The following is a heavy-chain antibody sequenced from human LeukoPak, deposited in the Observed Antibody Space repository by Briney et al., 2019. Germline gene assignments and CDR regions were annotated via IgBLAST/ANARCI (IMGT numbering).Heavy chain of an antibody. CDR3: AKAGNIRFDY. CDR1: GFTFSSYA. CDR2: ISGSDGST. V-gene: IGHV3-23*01. J-gene: IGHJ4*02. D-gene: IGHD2/OR15-2a*01. Sequence: PRGSLRLSCAASGFTFSSYAMSWVRQAPGKGLECVSSISGSDGSTYYADSVKGRFTISRDNSKNTLYLQMNSLRAEDTAVYYCAKAGNIRFDYWGQGTLVTVSS.